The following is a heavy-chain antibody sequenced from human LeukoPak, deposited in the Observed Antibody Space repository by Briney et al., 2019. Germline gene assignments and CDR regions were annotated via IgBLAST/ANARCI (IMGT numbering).Heavy chain of an antibody. V-gene: IGHV1-24*01. CDR3: ATTTADYDVSLSGAFDI. D-gene: IGHD3-10*01. CDR1: GHTLTELS. Sequence: ASVKVSCQVSGHTLTELSMHWVRRAPGEGLEWLGGFDPEAGETISAQNSQGRVTLTEDSSTDTAYMELSSLRSEDTAMYFCATTTADYDVSLSGAFDIWGQGTMVTVSS. J-gene: IGHJ3*02. CDR2: FDPEAGET.